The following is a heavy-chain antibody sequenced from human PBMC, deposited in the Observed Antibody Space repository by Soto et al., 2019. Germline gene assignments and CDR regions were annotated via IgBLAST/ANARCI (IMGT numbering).Heavy chain of an antibody. Sequence: SVKVSCKASGGTFSSYAISWVRQAPGQGLEWMGGIIPIFGTANYAQKFQGRVTITADESTSTAYMELSSLRPEDTAVYYCARDGEEGPYDSSAWGQGTLVTVS. CDR1: GGTFSSYA. CDR2: IIPIFGTA. CDR3: ARDGEEGPYDSSA. D-gene: IGHD3-22*01. V-gene: IGHV1-69*13. J-gene: IGHJ4*02.